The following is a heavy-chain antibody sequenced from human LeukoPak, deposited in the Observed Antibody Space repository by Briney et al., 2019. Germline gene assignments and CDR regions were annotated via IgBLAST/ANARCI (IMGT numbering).Heavy chain of an antibody. D-gene: IGHD5-12*01. Sequence: AGGSLRLSCAASGFTFSSYSMNWVRQARGKGLEWVSSISSSRSYIYYADSVKGRFTISRDNTKNSLYLHMNSLRAEDTAVYYCARSSGGYDTPFDYWGQGTLVTVSS. CDR1: GFTFSSYS. CDR2: ISSSRSYI. V-gene: IGHV3-21*01. J-gene: IGHJ4*02. CDR3: ARSSGGYDTPFDY.